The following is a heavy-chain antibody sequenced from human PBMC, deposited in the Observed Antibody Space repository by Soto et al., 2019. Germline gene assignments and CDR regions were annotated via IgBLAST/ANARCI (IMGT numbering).Heavy chain of an antibody. CDR1: GGSISSYY. CDR2: IYTSGST. D-gene: IGHD2-15*01. J-gene: IGHJ5*02. CDR3: ARGSYCSGGSCYLNQWFDP. Sequence: LETLSLTCTVFGGSISSYYWSWVRQAPEKGLEWIGRIYTSGSTNYNPSLKSRVTISVDRSKNQFSLKLSSVTAADTAVYYCARGSYCSGGSCYLNQWFDPWGQGTLVTVSS. V-gene: IGHV4-4*07.